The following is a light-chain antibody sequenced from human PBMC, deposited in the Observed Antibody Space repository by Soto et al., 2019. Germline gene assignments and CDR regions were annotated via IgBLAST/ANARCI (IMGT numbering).Light chain of an antibody. CDR2: DVS. Sequence: QSVLGPPRSVSGSPGQSVSISCTVTSSDVGGYNYVSWYQQHPGKAPKVIIYDVSKRPSGVPDRFSGSKSGNTASLTISGLQSEDEADYYCCSYAGRYIYVFGTGTKVTVL. CDR1: SSDVGGYNY. J-gene: IGLJ1*01. V-gene: IGLV2-11*01. CDR3: CSYAGRYIYV.